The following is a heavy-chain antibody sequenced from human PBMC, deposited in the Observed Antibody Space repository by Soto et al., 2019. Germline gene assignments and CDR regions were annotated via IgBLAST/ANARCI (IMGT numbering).Heavy chain of an antibody. Sequence: QVQLVECGGGVVQPGRSLRLSCAASGFTFSSYGMHWVRQAPGKGLEWVAIISYDGSNKYYADSVKGRFTISRDNSKNTLYLQMNSLRAEDTAVYYCAKGGEMYYGSGSYPYYFDYWGQGTLVTVSS. J-gene: IGHJ4*02. D-gene: IGHD3-10*01. CDR1: GFTFSSYG. V-gene: IGHV3-30*18. CDR2: ISYDGSNK. CDR3: AKGGEMYYGSGSYPYYFDY.